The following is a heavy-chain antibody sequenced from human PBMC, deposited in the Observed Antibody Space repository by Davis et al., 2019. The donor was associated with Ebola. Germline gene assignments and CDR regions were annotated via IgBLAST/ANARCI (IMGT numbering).Heavy chain of an antibody. CDR3: ARERWLQFGYFDL. D-gene: IGHD5-24*01. CDR1: GFTFSSYW. Sequence: GESLKISCAASGFTFSSYWMSWVRQAPGKGLEWVANIKQDGSEKYYVDSVKGRFTISRDNAKNSLYLQMNSLRAEDTAVYYCARERWLQFGYFDLWGRGTLVTVS. V-gene: IGHV3-7*01. J-gene: IGHJ2*01. CDR2: IKQDGSEK.